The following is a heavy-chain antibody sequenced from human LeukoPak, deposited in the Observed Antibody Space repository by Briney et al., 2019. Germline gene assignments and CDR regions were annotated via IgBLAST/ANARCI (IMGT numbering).Heavy chain of an antibody. CDR2: ISGSGGST. Sequence: GGSLRLSCAASGFTFSSYGMSWVRQAPGKGLEWVSGISGSGGSTYYADSVKGRFTISRDSSKSTLYLQMNSLRTEDTAVYYYAKRGYYDSSGYYGPFDYWGQGTLVTVSS. CDR3: AKRGYYDSSGYYGPFDY. D-gene: IGHD3-22*01. V-gene: IGHV3-23*01. CDR1: GFTFSSYG. J-gene: IGHJ4*02.